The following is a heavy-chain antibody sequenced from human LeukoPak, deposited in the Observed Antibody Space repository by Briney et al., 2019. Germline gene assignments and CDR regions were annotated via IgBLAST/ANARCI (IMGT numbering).Heavy chain of an antibody. CDR2: ISRSSRHV. Sequence: GGSLRLSCAASGFTFSDYSMNWVRQAPGKGLEWVSSISRSSRHVYYAGSVKGRFTISRDNAKNSLYLQMNSLGAEDMAVYFCVRDLMGSGSTTAYLHHWGQGALVTVSS. J-gene: IGHJ1*01. CDR3: VRDLMGSGSTTAYLHH. CDR1: GFTFSDYS. V-gene: IGHV3-21*01. D-gene: IGHD1-1*01.